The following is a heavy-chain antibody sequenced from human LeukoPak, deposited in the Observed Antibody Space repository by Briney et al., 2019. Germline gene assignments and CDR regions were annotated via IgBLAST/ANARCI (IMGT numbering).Heavy chain of an antibody. CDR2: INPNSGGT. D-gene: IGHD4-17*01. CDR3: ARVLGDYGNNRVYYFDY. J-gene: IGHJ4*02. Sequence: ASVKVSCKASGYTFTAYYIHWVRQAPGQGLEWMGWINPNSGGTNYAQKFQGRVSMTRDTSIITAYLELSGLTSDDTAMYYCARVLGDYGNNRVYYFDYWGQGSLVTVSS. V-gene: IGHV1-2*02. CDR1: GYTFTAYY.